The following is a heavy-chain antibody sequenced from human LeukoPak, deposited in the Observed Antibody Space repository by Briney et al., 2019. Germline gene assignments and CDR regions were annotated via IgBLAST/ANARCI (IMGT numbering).Heavy chain of an antibody. CDR1: GGSISSHY. CDR2: IYYSGTT. D-gene: IGHD3-16*02. V-gene: IGHV4-59*11. Sequence: SETLSLTCTVSGGSISSHYWSWIRQPPGKGLEWIGYIYYSGTTNYNPSLKSRVTISVDTSKNQFSLKLSSVTAADTAVYYCARGDKAVTFGGVIVPFDPWGQGTLSPSPQ. CDR3: ARGDKAVTFGGVIVPFDP. J-gene: IGHJ5*02.